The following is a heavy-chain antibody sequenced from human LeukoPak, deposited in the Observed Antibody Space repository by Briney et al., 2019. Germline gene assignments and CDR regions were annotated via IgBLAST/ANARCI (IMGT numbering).Heavy chain of an antibody. CDR3: TRVARGV. CDR2: IRSKDDSGTT. Sequence: GGSLRLSCTASGFTFSAYAMSWVGQAPGNGLEWVGFIRSKDDSGTTEYAASVKGRFTISRDDSKSIAYRQMNSLKTEDTAVYYCTRVARGVWGQGTMVTVSS. CDR1: GFTFSAYA. V-gene: IGHV3-49*04. J-gene: IGHJ3*01.